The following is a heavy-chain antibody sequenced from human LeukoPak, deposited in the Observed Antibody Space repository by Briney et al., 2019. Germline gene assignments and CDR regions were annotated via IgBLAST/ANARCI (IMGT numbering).Heavy chain of an antibody. D-gene: IGHD2-15*01. CDR1: VYTFTAYY. CDR3: ASEAFCAGGSCYLHRVAS. CDR2: IDTNSGGT. V-gene: IGHV1-2*02. J-gene: IGHJ4*02. Sequence: GASVTVSCKSSVYTFTAYYMHWVRQAPGQGLEWMGWIDTNSGGTKYAQKFQGRVTITRDTSIGTAYMELSSLISDDTAVYYCASEAFCAGGSCYLHRVASWGPGTLVTVSS.